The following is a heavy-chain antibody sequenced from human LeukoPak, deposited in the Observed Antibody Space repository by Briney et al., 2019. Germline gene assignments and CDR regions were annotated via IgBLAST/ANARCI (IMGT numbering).Heavy chain of an antibody. J-gene: IGHJ4*02. CDR1: GFTVSSNY. CDR2: IYSGGST. V-gene: IGHV3-53*01. Sequence: GGSLRLSCAASGFTVSSNYMSWVRQAPGKGLEWVSVIYSGGSTYYADSVKGRFTISRDNSKNTLYLQMNSLRAEDTAVYYCAKDLPPHSSSRLPQGFYFDYWGQGTLVTVSS. CDR3: AKDLPPHSSSRLPQGFYFDY. D-gene: IGHD6-13*01.